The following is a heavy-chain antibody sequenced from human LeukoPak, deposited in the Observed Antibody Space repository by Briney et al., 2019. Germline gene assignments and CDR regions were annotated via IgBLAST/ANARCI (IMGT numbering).Heavy chain of an antibody. J-gene: IGHJ4*02. D-gene: IGHD3-22*01. CDR3: ARRRNYYDSSGYYFTFDY. V-gene: IGHV4-30-4*01. CDR2: IYYSGST. CDR1: GGSISSGDYY. Sequence: TLCLTCTVSGGSISSGDYYWSWLRPPPGKGLEWLGYIYYSGSTYYNPSLKSRVTISVDTSKNQFSLKLSSVTAADTAVYDCARRRNYYDSSGYYFTFDYWGQGTLVAVSS.